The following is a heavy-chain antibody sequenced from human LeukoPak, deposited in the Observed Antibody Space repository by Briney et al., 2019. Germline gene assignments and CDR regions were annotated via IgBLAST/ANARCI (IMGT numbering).Heavy chain of an antibody. CDR2: ISGSGDST. CDR3: AMWSGYSYGTLDY. D-gene: IGHD5-18*01. J-gene: IGHJ4*01. V-gene: IGHV3-23*01. CDR1: GFTFSGYA. Sequence: PGGSLRLSCAASGFTFSGYAMSWVRQAPGKGLEWVSAISGSGDSTCYADSVRGRFTISRDTTKNTLYLQMNRLRAEDTAVYYCAMWSGYSYGTLDYWGHGALVTVSS.